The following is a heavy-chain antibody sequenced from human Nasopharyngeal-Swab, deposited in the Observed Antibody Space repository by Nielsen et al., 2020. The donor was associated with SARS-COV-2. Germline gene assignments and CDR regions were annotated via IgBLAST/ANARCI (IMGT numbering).Heavy chain of an antibody. D-gene: IGHD5-12*01. V-gene: IGHV1-69*06. J-gene: IGHJ6*03. Sequence: WVRQAPGQGLEWMGGIIPIFGTANYAQKFQGRVTNTADKSTSTAYIELSSLRSEDTAVYYCARDRAYSGSYMDVWGKGTTVTVSS. CDR3: ARDRAYSGSYMDV. CDR2: IIPIFGTA.